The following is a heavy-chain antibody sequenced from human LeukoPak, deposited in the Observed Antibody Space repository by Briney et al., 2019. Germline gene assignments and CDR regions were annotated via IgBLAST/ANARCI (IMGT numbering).Heavy chain of an antibody. D-gene: IGHD5-18*01. CDR3: ARALNENSYAFDS. CDR1: GGXISRGEYY. V-gene: IGHV4-30-4*01. Sequence: SQTLSLTCIVSGGXISRGEYYWSWIRQPPGKGLEWIGYFSYTGSTYYNPSLKSRVSISVDTSKNQFSLRLMSVTAADTAVYHCARALNENSYAFDSWGQGTLVTVSS. J-gene: IGHJ4*02. CDR2: FSYTGST.